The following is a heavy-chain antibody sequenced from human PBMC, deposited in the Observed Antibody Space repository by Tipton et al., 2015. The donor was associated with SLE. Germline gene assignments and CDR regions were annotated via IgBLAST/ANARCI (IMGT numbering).Heavy chain of an antibody. CDR3: VRIIRADWYFDL. Sequence: TLSLTCTVSGDSFTNDAHYWGWIRQTAGKGLEWLGRIHNTGSTYYNPSPKSQVTISLDTSTNQFSLSLSSVTAADTAEYYCVRIIRADWYFDLWGRGTLVTVSS. CDR1: GDSFTNDAHY. V-gene: IGHV4-61*02. D-gene: IGHD6-25*01. J-gene: IGHJ2*01. CDR2: IHNTGST.